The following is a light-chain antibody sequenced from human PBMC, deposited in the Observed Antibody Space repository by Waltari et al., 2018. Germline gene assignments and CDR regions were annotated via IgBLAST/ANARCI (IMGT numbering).Light chain of an antibody. CDR1: SSDVGADDY. CDR2: DVS. V-gene: IGLV2-14*03. Sequence: QSALTQPASVSGSPGQSITFSCPGASSDVGADDYVSWYQHLPGRAPKLLIYDVSHRPSGVSDRLSGSKSGNTASLTISGLQPEDEADYYCSSYTTRGTWVFGGGTKLTVL. CDR3: SSYTTRGTWV. J-gene: IGLJ3*02.